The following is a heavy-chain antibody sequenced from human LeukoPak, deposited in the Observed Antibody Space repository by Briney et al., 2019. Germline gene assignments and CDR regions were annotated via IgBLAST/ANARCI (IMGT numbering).Heavy chain of an antibody. CDR1: GGSFSGYY. CDR3: ARRRWGSSNVDY. J-gene: IGHJ4*02. V-gene: IGHV4-34*01. Sequence: SENLSLTCAVYGGSFSGYYWSWIRQPPGKGLEWIGEINHSGSTNYNPSLKSRITISVDTSKNQFSLKVSSATAADTAVYYCARRRWGSSNVDYWGQGTLVTVSS. CDR2: INHSGST. D-gene: IGHD2-21*01.